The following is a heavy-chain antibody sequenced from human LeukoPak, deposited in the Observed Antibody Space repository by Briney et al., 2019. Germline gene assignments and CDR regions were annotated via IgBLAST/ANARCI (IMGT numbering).Heavy chain of an antibody. D-gene: IGHD3-10*01. Sequence: KSSETLSLTCTVSCGSISSYYWSWIRLPPGKGLEWMVYLFYSGSTHYNPSLESRVTISVDTSKNQFSLKLRSVTAADTAVYYCATVAVIRGVTYFDYWGQGTLVTVSS. V-gene: IGHV4-59*01. CDR3: ATVAVIRGVTYFDY. CDR2: LFYSGST. CDR1: CGSISSYY. J-gene: IGHJ4*02.